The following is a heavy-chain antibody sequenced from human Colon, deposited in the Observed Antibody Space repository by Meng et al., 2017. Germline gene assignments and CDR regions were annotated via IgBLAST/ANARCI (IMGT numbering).Heavy chain of an antibody. CDR3: VRSSAWVRTGFDP. Sequence: QSQLQESGPGLVKPSEALSLTCSFTGGSISTSGYYWGWFRPPPGQGLEWIGSIGHSGFTYYTPSLKSRVAVSLDTSKSQFSLMLTSVTAADTAVYYCVRSSAWVRTGFDPWGQGTLVTVSS. CDR1: GGSISTSGYY. CDR2: IGHSGFT. D-gene: IGHD6-19*01. V-gene: IGHV4-39*01. J-gene: IGHJ5*02.